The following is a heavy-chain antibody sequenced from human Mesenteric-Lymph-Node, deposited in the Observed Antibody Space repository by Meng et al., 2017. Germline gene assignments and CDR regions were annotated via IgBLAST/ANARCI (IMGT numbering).Heavy chain of an antibody. CDR3: AREPEYYDLLTGFLPAFEI. J-gene: IGHJ3*02. CDR1: GGTFSNYA. D-gene: IGHD3-9*01. V-gene: IGHV1-69*13. Sequence: SVKVSSKVSGGTFSNYAIGWVRQAPGQGLEWMGGIIPVFGTTNYAQKFQGRVTINADESTTTAYMELSSLRSEDTAVYYCAREPEYYDLLTGFLPAFEIWGQGTMVTVSS. CDR2: IIPVFGTT.